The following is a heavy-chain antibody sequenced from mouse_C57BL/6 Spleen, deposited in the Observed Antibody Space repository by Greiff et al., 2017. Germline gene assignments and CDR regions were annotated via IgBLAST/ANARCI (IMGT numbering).Heavy chain of an antibody. J-gene: IGHJ4*01. CDR1: GFNIKDDY. CDR3: TTDYYAMDY. V-gene: IGHV14-4*01. CDR2: IDPENGDT. Sequence: EVQRVASGAELVRPGASVKLSCTASGFNIKDDYMHWVKQRPEQGLEWIGWIDPENGDTEYASKFQGKATITADPSSNTAYLQLSSLTSEDTAVYYCTTDYYAMDYWGQGTSVTVSS.